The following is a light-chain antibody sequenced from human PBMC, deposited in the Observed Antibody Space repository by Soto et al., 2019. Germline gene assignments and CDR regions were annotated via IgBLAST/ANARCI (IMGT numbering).Light chain of an antibody. V-gene: IGKV3-11*01. CDR3: QQPYT. J-gene: IGKJ2*01. Sequence: EIVLTQSPATLSLSPGERATLSCRASQSVSSYLAWYQQKPGQAPRLLIYDASNRATVIPARFSGSGSGTDFTLTISSLESEDFAVYYCQQPYTFGQGTKLEIK. CDR2: DAS. CDR1: QSVSSY.